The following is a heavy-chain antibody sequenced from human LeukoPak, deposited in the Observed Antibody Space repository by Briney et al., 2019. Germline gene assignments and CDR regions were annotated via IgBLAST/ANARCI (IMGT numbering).Heavy chain of an antibody. CDR3: ARGATLTTFYYYYGMDV. D-gene: IGHD3-10*02. Sequence: GASVKVPCKASGYTFTSYDINWVRQATGQGLEWMGWMNPNSGNTGYAQKFQGRVTMTRNTSISTAYMELSSLRSEDTAVYYCARGATLTTFYYYYGMDVWGQGTTVTVSS. J-gene: IGHJ6*02. V-gene: IGHV1-8*01. CDR1: GYTFTSYD. CDR2: MNPNSGNT.